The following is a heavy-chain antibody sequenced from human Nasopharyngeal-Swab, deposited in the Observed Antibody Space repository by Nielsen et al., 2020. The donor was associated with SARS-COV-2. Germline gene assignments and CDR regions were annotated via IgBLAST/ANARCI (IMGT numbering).Heavy chain of an antibody. CDR1: GFVCSGAA. J-gene: IGHJ4*02. Sequence: GGSRRLAWAAAGFVCSGAAIHWVRQAAGKGLEWVGRIGDKAHNYATTYATSVKGRFTISRDESKNTAFLQMDSLNTEDTALYYCTTDYYFDYWGQGTPVTVSS. CDR2: IGDKAHNYAT. CDR3: TTDYYFDY. V-gene: IGHV3-73*01. D-gene: IGHD4/OR15-4a*01.